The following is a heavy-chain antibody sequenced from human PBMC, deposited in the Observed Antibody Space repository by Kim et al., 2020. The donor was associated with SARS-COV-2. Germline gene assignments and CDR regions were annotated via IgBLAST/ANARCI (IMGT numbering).Heavy chain of an antibody. D-gene: IGHD3-16*01. CDR3: ERDWGVPDHDWHLDL. J-gene: IGHJ2*01. V-gene: IGHV3-74*01. Sequence: GGSLRLSCTASGFTFSAYWMHWVRQAPGKGLVWVSRITDTGNVQSYADSVKGRFTSSRDNAKNTLYLQMNSLRAEDTAVYYCERDWGVPDHDWHLDLCGRGTLVTVS. CDR2: ITDTGNVQ. CDR1: GFTFSAYW.